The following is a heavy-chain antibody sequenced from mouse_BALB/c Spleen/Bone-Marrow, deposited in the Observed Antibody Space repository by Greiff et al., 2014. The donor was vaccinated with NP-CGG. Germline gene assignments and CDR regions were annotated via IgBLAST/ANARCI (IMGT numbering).Heavy chain of an antibody. CDR2: ITGGGTT. Sequence: DVMLVESGGGLVKPGESLNFSCAASGITVSSYTMSWVRQTPEKRLEWVASITGGGTTYYPDSVEGRFTISRDNARNILYLQVSSLRSEDTAIYYCARHYGYVDAMDYWGQGTSVTVSS. D-gene: IGHD1-2*01. CDR1: GITVSSYT. V-gene: IGHV5-6-5*01. CDR3: ARHYGYVDAMDY. J-gene: IGHJ4*01.